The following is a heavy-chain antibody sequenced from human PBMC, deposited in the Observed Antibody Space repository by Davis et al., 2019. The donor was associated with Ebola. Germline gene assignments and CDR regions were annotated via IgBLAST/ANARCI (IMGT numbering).Heavy chain of an antibody. CDR1: GYTFTSYG. V-gene: IGHV1-18*01. Sequence: SVTVSCKASGYTFTSYGTSWVRQAPGQGLEWMGWISAYNGNTNYAQKFQGRVTMTRNISISTAYMELSRLRSEDTAVYYCARGIVNFDWLTNYYYYNGMDVWGQGTTVTVSS. D-gene: IGHD3-9*01. CDR3: ARGIVNFDWLTNYYYYNGMDV. CDR2: ISAYNGNT. J-gene: IGHJ6*02.